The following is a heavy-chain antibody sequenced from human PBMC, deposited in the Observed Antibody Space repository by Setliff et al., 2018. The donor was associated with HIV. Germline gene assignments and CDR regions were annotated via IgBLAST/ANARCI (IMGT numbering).Heavy chain of an antibody. CDR1: GGSISSHY. V-gene: IGHV4-59*11. CDR3: ARVGAPKLVDY. Sequence: SETLSLTCTVSGGSISSHYWSWIRQPPGKGLEWIGSIYYSGSTNYNPSLKSRVTISGDTSKNQLSLKLSSVTAAVTAVYYCARVGAPKLVDYWGQGTLVTVSS. CDR2: IYYSGST. D-gene: IGHD6-13*01. J-gene: IGHJ4*02.